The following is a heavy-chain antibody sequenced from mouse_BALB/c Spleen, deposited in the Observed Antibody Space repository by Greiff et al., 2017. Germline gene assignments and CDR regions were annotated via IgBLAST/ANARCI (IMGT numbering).Heavy chain of an antibody. CDR1: GFTFSSYA. Sequence: EVKLMESGGGLVKPGGSLKLSCAASGFTFSSYAMSWVRQTPEKRLEWVASISSGGSTYYPDSVKGRFTISRDNARNILYLQMSSLRSEDTAMYYCAREGGYRYDEVFAYWGQGTLVTVSA. CDR2: ISSGGST. J-gene: IGHJ3*01. CDR3: AREGGYRYDEVFAY. D-gene: IGHD2-14*01. V-gene: IGHV5-6-5*01.